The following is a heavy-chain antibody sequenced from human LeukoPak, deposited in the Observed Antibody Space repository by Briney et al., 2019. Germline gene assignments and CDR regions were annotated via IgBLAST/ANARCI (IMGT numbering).Heavy chain of an antibody. V-gene: IGHV4-34*01. CDR1: GGSFSGYY. D-gene: IGHD3-10*01. CDR2: INHSGST. J-gene: IGHJ6*03. Sequence: PSETLSLTCAVYGGSFSGYYWSWIRQPPGKGLEWIGEINHSGSTNYNPSLKSRVTISVDTSKNQFSLKLSSVTAADTAVYYCARLVGTMVRGVQGGSYRAGYYYYMDVWGKGTTVTVSS. CDR3: ARLVGTMVRGVQGGSYRAGYYYYMDV.